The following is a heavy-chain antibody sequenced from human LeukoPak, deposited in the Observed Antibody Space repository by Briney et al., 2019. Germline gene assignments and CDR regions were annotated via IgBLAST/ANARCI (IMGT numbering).Heavy chain of an antibody. CDR1: GYTFSSYS. Sequence: GASVKVSCKASGYTFSSYSISWVRQAPGQGLEWMGWISAYNGNTIYAQKVKGRVTMTTDTSTGTAYMELRSLKSDDTAVYYCARASYCSDGSCYSDYWGQETLVTVSS. J-gene: IGHJ4*02. D-gene: IGHD2-15*01. CDR3: ARASYCSDGSCYSDY. CDR2: ISAYNGNT. V-gene: IGHV1-18*01.